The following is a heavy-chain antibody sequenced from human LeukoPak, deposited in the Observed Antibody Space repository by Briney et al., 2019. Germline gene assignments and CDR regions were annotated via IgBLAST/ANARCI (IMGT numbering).Heavy chain of an antibody. J-gene: IGHJ6*03. CDR2: ISSSGGRT. D-gene: IGHD3-22*01. CDR1: GFTFSSYA. Sequence: GGSLRLSCAASGFTFSSYAMTWVRQAPGKGLEWVSTISSSGGRTYYADSVKGRFTISRDNSKNTLYLQMNSLRAEDTAVYYCARVRENTMIVVVIMDYYYMDVWGKGTTVTVSS. CDR3: ARVRENTMIVVVIMDYYYMDV. V-gene: IGHV3-23*01.